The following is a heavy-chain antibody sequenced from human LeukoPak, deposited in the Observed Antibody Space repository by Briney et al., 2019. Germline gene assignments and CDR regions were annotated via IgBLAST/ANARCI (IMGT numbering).Heavy chain of an antibody. J-gene: IGHJ5*02. Sequence: SETLSLTCTVPGGSISSSPYYWGWIRQPPGNGLEWIVSIYYSGTTHYNPSLESRVTISVDTSKNQFSLKLASVTAADTAIYYCAKGAGGFSYYNWFDPWGQGTLVTVSS. CDR3: AKGAGGFSYYNWFDP. CDR1: GGSISSSPYY. D-gene: IGHD5-18*01. V-gene: IGHV4-39*07. CDR2: IYYSGTT.